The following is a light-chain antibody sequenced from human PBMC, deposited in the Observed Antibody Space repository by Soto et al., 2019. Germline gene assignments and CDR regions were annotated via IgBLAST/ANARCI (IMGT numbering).Light chain of an antibody. V-gene: IGLV2-14*03. CDR1: SSDLAGHNY. Sequence: QSALTQPASVSGSLGQSITISCTGTSSDLAGHNYVSWYQQHPGKAPRLVIYEVTNRPSGVSTRFSGSRSGNTASLTISGLQPDDEADYYCNSFTDSSLYVFGTGTKLTVL. CDR2: EVT. CDR3: NSFTDSSLYV. J-gene: IGLJ1*01.